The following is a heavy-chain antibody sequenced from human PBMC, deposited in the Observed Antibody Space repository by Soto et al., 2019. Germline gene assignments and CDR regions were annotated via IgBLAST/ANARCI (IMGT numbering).Heavy chain of an antibody. CDR1: GYSFTSYW. D-gene: IGHD2-15*01. V-gene: IGHV5-51*01. J-gene: IGHJ3*02. Sequence: GESLKISCKGSGYSFTSYWIXWVRQMPGKGLEWMGIIYPGDSDTRYSPSFQGQVTISADKSISTAYLQWSSLKASDTAMYYCARPLEVAATTWDAFDIWGQGTMVTVSS. CDR2: IYPGDSDT. CDR3: ARPLEVAATTWDAFDI.